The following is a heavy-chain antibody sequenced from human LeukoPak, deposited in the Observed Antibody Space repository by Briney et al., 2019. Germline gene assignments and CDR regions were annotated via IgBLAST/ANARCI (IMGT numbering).Heavy chain of an antibody. V-gene: IGHV4-59*01. CDR1: GGSISSYY. D-gene: IGHD6-13*01. Sequence: SETPSLTCTVSGGSISSYYWSWIRQPPGKGLEWIGYIYYSGSTNYNPSLKSRVTISVDTSKNQFSLKLSSVTAADTAVYYCARGAAGTSDYWGQGTLVTVSS. CDR3: ARGAAGTSDY. J-gene: IGHJ4*02. CDR2: IYYSGST.